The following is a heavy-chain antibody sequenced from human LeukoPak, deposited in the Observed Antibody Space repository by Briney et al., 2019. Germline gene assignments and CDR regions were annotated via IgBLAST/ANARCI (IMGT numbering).Heavy chain of an antibody. J-gene: IGHJ4*02. CDR1: GFTFSNYA. CDR3: ARKQGGSSTLDY. Sequence: GGSLRLSCAASGFTFSNYAMSWVRLAPGKGLEWVSSISGGGVGTYYADSVKGRFTVSRDNSENTLYLQMNSLRAEDTALYYCARKQGGSSTLDYWGQGTLVTVSS. CDR2: ISGGGVGT. D-gene: IGHD6-6*01. V-gene: IGHV3-23*01.